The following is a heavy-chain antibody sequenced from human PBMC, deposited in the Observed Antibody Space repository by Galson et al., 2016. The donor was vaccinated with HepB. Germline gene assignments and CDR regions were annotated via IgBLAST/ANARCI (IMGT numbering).Heavy chain of an antibody. V-gene: IGHV3-7*01. J-gene: IGHJ4*02. CDR3: ARRQMYTMSAFDY. Sequence: SLRLSCAASGFTFSTYWMSWVRQAPGKGLEWVANIKPDGSEKYYVDSVKGRFTISRDTAKSSLYLQMNSLRAVDTAVYYCARRQMYTMSAFDYWGQGTLVTVSS. CDR2: IKPDGSEK. D-gene: IGHD5-24*01. CDR1: GFTFSTYW.